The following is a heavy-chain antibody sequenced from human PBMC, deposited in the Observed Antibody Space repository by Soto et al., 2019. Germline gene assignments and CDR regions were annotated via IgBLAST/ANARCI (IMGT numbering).Heavy chain of an antibody. D-gene: IGHD1-26*01. CDR2: IITNNGHT. V-gene: IGHV1-18*01. CDR3: AGGGPGAPFDY. Sequence: VQLVQSGAEVKKPGASVKVSCKASGYTFSRYGTSWVRQAHGQGLEWMEWIITNNGHTHYAQKVQGRVTMTTDTSTRTAYMELGSLRSDDTAMYYCAGGGPGAPFDYWGQGTPVTVSS. CDR1: GYTFSRYG. J-gene: IGHJ4*02.